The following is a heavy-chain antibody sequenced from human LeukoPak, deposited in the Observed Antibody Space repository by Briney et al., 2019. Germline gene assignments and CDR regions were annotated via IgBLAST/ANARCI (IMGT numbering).Heavy chain of an antibody. J-gene: IGHJ4*02. CDR3: ARSWSEWLTLFDY. CDR1: GGSISSYY. D-gene: IGHD5-12*01. CDR2: IYYSGST. Sequence: SETLSLTCTVSGGSISSYYWSWIRQPPGKGLEWIGYIYYSGSTNYNPSLKSRVTISVDTSKNQFSLKLSSVTAADTAVYYCARSWSEWLTLFDYWGQGTLVTVSS. V-gene: IGHV4-59*01.